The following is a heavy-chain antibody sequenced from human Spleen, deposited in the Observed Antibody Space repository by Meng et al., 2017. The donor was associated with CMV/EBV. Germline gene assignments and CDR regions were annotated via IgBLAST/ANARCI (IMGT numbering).Heavy chain of an antibody. Sequence: CKASGNTFTNYYVHWVRQAPGQGLEWVGWISPYSGDTTYAQKFQGRVTMTADMSTTTAYMELRSLKSDDTAVYYCARRGLVPRYFDHWGQGTLVTVSS. CDR3: ARRGLVPRYFDH. D-gene: IGHD6-6*01. CDR1: GNTFTNYY. CDR2: ISPYSGDT. V-gene: IGHV1-2*02. J-gene: IGHJ4*02.